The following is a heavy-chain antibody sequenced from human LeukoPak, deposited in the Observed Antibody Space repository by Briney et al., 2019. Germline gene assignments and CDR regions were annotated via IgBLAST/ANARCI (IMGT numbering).Heavy chain of an antibody. CDR3: ARAKGGPPPLYYLDY. CDR1: GGSFSGYY. CDR2: INHSGST. D-gene: IGHD2-15*01. J-gene: IGHJ4*02. V-gene: IGHV4-34*01. Sequence: SETLSLTCAVYGGSFSGYYWSWIRQPPGKGLEWIGEINHSGSTNYNPSLKSRVTISVDTSKNQFSLKLSSVTAADTAVYYCARAKGGPPPLYYLDYWGQGTLVTVSS.